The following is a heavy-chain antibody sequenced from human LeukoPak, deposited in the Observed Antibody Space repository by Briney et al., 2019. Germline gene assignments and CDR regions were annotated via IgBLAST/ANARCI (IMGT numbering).Heavy chain of an antibody. CDR2: INHSGST. V-gene: IGHV4-34*01. J-gene: IGHJ5*02. CDR1: DGSFSGYD. CDR3: ARGYCSSTSCLGWFDP. Sequence: SETLSLTCAVYDGSFSGYDWSWIRQPPGKGLEWIGDINHSGSTNYNPSLKSRVTISVDTSKNQSSLKLSSVTAADTAVYYCARGYCSSTSCLGWFDPWGQGTLVTVSS. D-gene: IGHD2-2*01.